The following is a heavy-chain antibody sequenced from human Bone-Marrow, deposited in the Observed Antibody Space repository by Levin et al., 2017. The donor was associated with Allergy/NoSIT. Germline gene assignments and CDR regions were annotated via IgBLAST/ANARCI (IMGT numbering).Heavy chain of an antibody. D-gene: IGHD6-13*01. J-gene: IGHJ3*01. CDR3: AKDEGSSSWYRGDAFDV. V-gene: IGHV3-9*01. CDR2: ISWNSGDI. Sequence: GGSLRLSCVASGFTFENYAMHWVRQVPGRGLEWVSGISWNSGDIGYAGPVKGRFITSRDNAKNSLFLQMNSLKIDDTGLNYCAKDEGSSSWYRGDAFDVWGLGTRVSVSS. CDR1: GFTFENYA.